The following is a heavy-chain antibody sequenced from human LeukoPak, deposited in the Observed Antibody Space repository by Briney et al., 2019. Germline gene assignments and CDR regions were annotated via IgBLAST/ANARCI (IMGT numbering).Heavy chain of an antibody. CDR2: IYPGDSDT. J-gene: IGHJ4*02. Sequence: GESLKISCKGSGYSFTSYWIGWVRQMPGKGLEWMGIIYPGDSDTRYSPSLQGQVTISADKSISTAYLQWSSLKASDTAMYCCARPYSSGWYVIDYWGQGTLVTVSS. D-gene: IGHD6-19*01. CDR1: GYSFTSYW. CDR3: ARPYSSGWYVIDY. V-gene: IGHV5-51*01.